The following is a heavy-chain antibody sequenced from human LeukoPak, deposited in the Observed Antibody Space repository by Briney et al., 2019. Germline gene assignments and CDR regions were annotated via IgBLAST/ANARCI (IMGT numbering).Heavy chain of an antibody. CDR2: MNPNSGNT. J-gene: IGHJ6*03. Sequence: ASVKVSCKASGYTFTSYDINWVRQATGQGLEWMGWMNPNSGNTGYAQKFQGRVTMTRNTSISTAYTELSSLRSEDTAVYYCARSATVTYYYYYYMDVWGKGTTVTISS. V-gene: IGHV1-8*01. CDR1: GYTFTSYD. CDR3: ARSATVTYYYYYYMDV. D-gene: IGHD4-17*01.